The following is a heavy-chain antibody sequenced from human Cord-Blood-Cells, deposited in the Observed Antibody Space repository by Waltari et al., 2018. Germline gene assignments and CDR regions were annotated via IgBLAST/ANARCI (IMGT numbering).Heavy chain of an antibody. V-gene: IGHV3-7*01. CDR1: GFTFSSYW. Sequence: EVQLVESGGGLVQPGGSLRLSCAASGFTFSSYWMSWVRQAPGKGLEWVANIKQDGSEKYYVDSVKGRFTISRDNAKNSLYLQMNSLRAEDTAVYYCARDRYSSGWYYFDYWGQGTLVTVSS. CDR3: ARDRYSSGWYYFDY. D-gene: IGHD6-19*01. J-gene: IGHJ4*02. CDR2: IKQDGSEK.